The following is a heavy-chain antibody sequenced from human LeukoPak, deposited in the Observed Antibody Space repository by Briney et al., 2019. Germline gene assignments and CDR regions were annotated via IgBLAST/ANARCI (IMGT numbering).Heavy chain of an antibody. J-gene: IGHJ4*02. CDR2: INPNSGGT. D-gene: IGHD3-22*01. CDR1: GYTFTGYY. V-gene: IGHV1-2*02. Sequence: ASVKVSCKTFGYTFTGYYMHWVRQAPGQGLEWMGWINPNSGGTNYPQKFQGRVTMTRDTSITTAYMELSSLRSDDTAVYYCARAGVRYYYDSSGYYLDFDFWGQGTLVTVSS. CDR3: ARAGVRYYYDSSGYYLDFDF.